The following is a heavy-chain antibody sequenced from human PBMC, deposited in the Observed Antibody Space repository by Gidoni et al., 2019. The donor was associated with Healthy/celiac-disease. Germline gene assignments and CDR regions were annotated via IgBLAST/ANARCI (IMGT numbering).Heavy chain of an antibody. J-gene: IGHJ6*03. CDR2: ISSSSSYI. D-gene: IGHD2-2*01. V-gene: IGHV3-21*01. Sequence: EVQLLESGGGLVKPGGSLRLSCSASGLTFSSSSLNWVRTAPGKGLEWVSSISSSSSYIYYADSVKGRFTISRDNAKNSLYLQMNSLRAEDTAVYYCARDSLIVVVPAAPIPSGYYYYYYMDVWGKGTTVTVSS. CDR1: GLTFSSSS. CDR3: ARDSLIVVVPAAPIPSGYYYYYYMDV.